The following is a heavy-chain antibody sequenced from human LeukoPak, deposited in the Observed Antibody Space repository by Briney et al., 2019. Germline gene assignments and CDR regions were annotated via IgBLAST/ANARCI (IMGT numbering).Heavy chain of an antibody. J-gene: IGHJ6*02. D-gene: IGHD1-26*01. CDR2: TYYRSKWYN. CDR3: ARDWEGELLDV. V-gene: IGHV6-1*01. CDR1: GVSVSSNSAA. Sequence: SRTLSLTCAMSGVSVSSNSAAWEWIRPSPSRGLEWLGRTYYRSKWYNEYAVSVKSRITINPDTSKNQFSLQLNSVTPEDTAVYHCARDWEGELLDVWGQGTTVTVSS.